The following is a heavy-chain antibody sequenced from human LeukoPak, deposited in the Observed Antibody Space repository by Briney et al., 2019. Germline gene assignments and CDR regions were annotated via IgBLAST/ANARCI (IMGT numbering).Heavy chain of an antibody. CDR3: ATENTNLIYGSGATLDY. CDR2: FDPEDGET. Sequence: ASVKVSCKVSGYTLTELSMHCVRQAPGKGREGRGGFDPEDGETIYAQKFQGRVTMTEDTSTDTAYMELSSLRSEDTAVYYCATENTNLIYGSGATLDYWGQGTLVTVSS. CDR1: GYTLTELS. V-gene: IGHV1-24*01. D-gene: IGHD3-10*01. J-gene: IGHJ4*02.